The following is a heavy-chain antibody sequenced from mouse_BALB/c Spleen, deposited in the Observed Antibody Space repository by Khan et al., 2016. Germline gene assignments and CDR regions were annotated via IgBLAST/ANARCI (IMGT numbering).Heavy chain of an antibody. J-gene: IGHJ3*01. CDR1: GYTFTDYS. CDR2: INTETGKP. D-gene: IGHD3-3*01. V-gene: IGHV9-2-1*01. CDR3: ARLGDAWFAY. Sequence: QIQLVQSGPELKKPGETVKISCKASGYTFTDYSMHWVKQAPGKGLKWMGWINTETGKPKYADDFKGRFASPLETSASPAYLQINTLKNEDTATYFCARLGDAWFAYWGQGTLVTVSA.